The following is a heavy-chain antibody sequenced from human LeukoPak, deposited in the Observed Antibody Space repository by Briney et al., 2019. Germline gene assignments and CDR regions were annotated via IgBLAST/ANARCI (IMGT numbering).Heavy chain of an antibody. Sequence: SETLSLTCTVSGDSISSYYWSWIRQPPGKGLEWIGYIYNSGSTNYNPSLKSRVTISVDTFKNLFSLNLSSVTAADTAVYYCARAPYYYYYYMDVWGKGTTVIVSS. CDR2: IYNSGST. V-gene: IGHV4-59*01. J-gene: IGHJ6*03. CDR3: ARAPYYYYYYMDV. CDR1: GDSISSYY.